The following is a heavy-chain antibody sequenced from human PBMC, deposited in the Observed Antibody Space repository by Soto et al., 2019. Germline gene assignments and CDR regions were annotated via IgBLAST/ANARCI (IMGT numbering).Heavy chain of an antibody. CDR2: IYPGDSDT. Sequence: PWESLKISSKGSGYSFTSYWIGWVSQMPGKGLEWMGIIYPGDSDTRYSPSFQGQVTISADKSISTAYLQWSSLKASDTAMYYCARQGDTAMVPYYFDYWGQGTLVTVSS. D-gene: IGHD5-18*01. CDR1: GYSFTSYW. V-gene: IGHV5-51*01. J-gene: IGHJ4*02. CDR3: ARQGDTAMVPYYFDY.